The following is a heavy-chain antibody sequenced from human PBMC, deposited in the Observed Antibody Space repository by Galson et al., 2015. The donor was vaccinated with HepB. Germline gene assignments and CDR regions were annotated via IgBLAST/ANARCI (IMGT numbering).Heavy chain of an antibody. CDR1: GFTFSSYG. J-gene: IGHJ5*02. CDR2: IWYDGSNK. CDR3: ARDRATRGVGWFDP. V-gene: IGHV3-33*01. Sequence: SLRLSCAASGFTFSSYGMHWVRQAPGKGLEWVAVIWYDGSNKYYADSVKGRFTISRDNSKNTLYLQMNSLRAEDTAVYYCARDRATRGVGWFDPWGQGTLVTVSS. D-gene: IGHD1-26*01.